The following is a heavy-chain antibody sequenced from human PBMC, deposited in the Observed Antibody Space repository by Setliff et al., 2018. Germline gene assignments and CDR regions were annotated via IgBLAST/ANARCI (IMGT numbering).Heavy chain of an antibody. CDR2: IIPIFGTA. CDR3: ARVRGITMIVEANFDY. V-gene: IGHV1-69*06. J-gene: IGHJ4*02. CDR1: GGTFSSYA. Sequence: GASVKVSCKASGGTFSSYAISWVRQAPGQGLEWMGGIIPIFGTANYAQKFQGRVTITADKSTSTAYMELSSLRSEDTAVYYCARVRGITMIVEANFDYWGQGTLVTV. D-gene: IGHD3-22*01.